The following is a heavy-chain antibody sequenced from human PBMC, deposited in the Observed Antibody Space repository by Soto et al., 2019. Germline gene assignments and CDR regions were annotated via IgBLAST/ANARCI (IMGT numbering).Heavy chain of an antibody. CDR2: ISAYNGNT. CDR3: ARDPGDILTGYYFDY. J-gene: IGHJ4*02. CDR1: GYTFTSYG. D-gene: IGHD3-9*01. V-gene: IGHV1-18*01. Sequence: ASVKVSCKASGYTFTSYGISWVRQAPGQGLEWMGWISAYNGNTNYAQKLQGRVTMTTDTSTSTAYMELRSLRSDDTAVYYCARDPGDILTGYYFDYWGQGTLVTVSS.